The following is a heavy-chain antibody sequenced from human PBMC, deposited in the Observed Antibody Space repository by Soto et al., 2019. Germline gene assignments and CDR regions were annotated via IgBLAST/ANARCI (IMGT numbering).Heavy chain of an antibody. CDR3: AGHFPLWFGERDYYYYYGMDV. V-gene: IGHV4-39*01. J-gene: IGHJ6*02. Sequence: QLQLQESGPGLVKPSETLSLTCTVSGGSISSSSYYWGWIRQPPGKGLEWIGSIYYSGSTYYNPSLKSRVTISVDTSKNQFSLKLSSVTAADTAVYYCAGHFPLWFGERDYYYYYGMDVWGQGTTVTVSS. CDR1: GGSISSSSYY. CDR2: IYYSGST. D-gene: IGHD3-10*01.